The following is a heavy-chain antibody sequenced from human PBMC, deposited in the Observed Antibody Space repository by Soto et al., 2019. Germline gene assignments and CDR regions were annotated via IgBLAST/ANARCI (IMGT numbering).Heavy chain of an antibody. J-gene: IGHJ4*02. CDR1: GYTFTSYG. CDR2: ISAYNGNT. V-gene: IGHV1-18*01. D-gene: IGHD6-19*01. Sequence: ASVKVPCNASGYTFTSYGISWVRLAPGQGLEWMGWISAYNGNTNYAQKLQGRVTMTTDTSTSTAYMELRSLRSDDTAVYYCARKLASSGWYYFDYWGQGTLVTVSS. CDR3: ARKLASSGWYYFDY.